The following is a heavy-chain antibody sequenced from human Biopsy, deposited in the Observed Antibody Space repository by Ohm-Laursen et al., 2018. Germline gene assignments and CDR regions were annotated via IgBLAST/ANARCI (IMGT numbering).Heavy chain of an antibody. CDR1: GFTFSTYA. CDR2: ITDRSSHI. D-gene: IGHD2-8*01. V-gene: IGHV3-21*01. Sequence: GSLRLSCTASGFTFSTYAMNWVRQAPGKGLEWVSSITDRSSHIYYADSVKGRFTIFRDNAKQSLYLQMNSLRDEDTAVYYCARHHCTNGVCLGVYFDYWGQGTLVSVSS. CDR3: ARHHCTNGVCLGVYFDY. J-gene: IGHJ4*02.